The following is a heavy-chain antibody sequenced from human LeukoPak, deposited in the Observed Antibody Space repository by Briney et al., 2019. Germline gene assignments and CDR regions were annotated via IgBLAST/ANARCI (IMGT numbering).Heavy chain of an antibody. CDR1: GYTFTSYG. J-gene: IGHJ4*02. CDR3: ARATVPLREIQLWLPADY. Sequence: ASVKVSCKASGYTFTSYGISWVRQAPGQGLEWMGWISAYNGNINYAQKLQGRVTMTTNTSTSTAYMELRSLRSDDTAVYYCARATVPLREIQLWLPADYWGQGTLVTVSS. D-gene: IGHD5-18*01. CDR2: ISAYNGNI. V-gene: IGHV1-18*01.